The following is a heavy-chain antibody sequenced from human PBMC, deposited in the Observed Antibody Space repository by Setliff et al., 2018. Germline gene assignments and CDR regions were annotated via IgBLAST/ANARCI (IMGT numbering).Heavy chain of an antibody. J-gene: IGHJ4*02. Sequence: GGSLRLSCAASGFTISDHYMDWVRQAPGKGLEWVGRTKNKANSYTTEYAASVKGRFTISRDDLKNSLYLQMNSLKTEDTAVYYCARWTSGSPDCWGQGTLVTVSS. D-gene: IGHD1-26*01. CDR3: ARWTSGSPDC. V-gene: IGHV3-72*01. CDR1: GFTISDHY. CDR2: TKNKANSYTT.